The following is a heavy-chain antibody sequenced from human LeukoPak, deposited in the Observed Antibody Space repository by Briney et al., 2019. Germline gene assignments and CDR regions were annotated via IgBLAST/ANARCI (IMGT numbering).Heavy chain of an antibody. CDR1: GFSLSTSGVG. Sequence: SGPTLVNPTQTLTQTCTFSGFSLSTSGVGVGWIRQPPGKALEWLALIYWDDDKRYSPSLKSRLTITKDTSKNQVVLTMTNMDPVDTATYYCAQTGGKDLGSSGWLNYWGQGTLVTVSS. D-gene: IGHD6-19*01. CDR3: AQTGGKDLGSSGWLNY. V-gene: IGHV2-5*02. J-gene: IGHJ4*02. CDR2: IYWDDDK.